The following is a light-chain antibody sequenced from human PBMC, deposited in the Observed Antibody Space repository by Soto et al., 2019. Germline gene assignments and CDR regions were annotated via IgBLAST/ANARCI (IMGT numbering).Light chain of an antibody. CDR3: SSYTSSSTLVV. Sequence: QSVLTQPASVSGSPGQSITISCTGTSSDVGGYNYVSWYQQHPGKAPKLMIYDVSNRPSGVSNRFSGSKSGNTASLTISGXXXXXEADYYCSSYTSSSTLVVXXXGTKLTVL. V-gene: IGLV2-14*01. J-gene: IGLJ2*01. CDR2: DVS. CDR1: SSDVGGYNY.